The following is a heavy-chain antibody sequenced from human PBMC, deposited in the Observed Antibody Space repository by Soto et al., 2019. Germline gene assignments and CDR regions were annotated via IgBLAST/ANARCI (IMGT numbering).Heavy chain of an antibody. Sequence: SETLSLTCTVFGGSMRNYFWTWIRQPPGKGLEWIGYIHYSGTTSFFPSYNPSLRSRVTISEDTSKNQFSLKLLSVTTADTAVYFCAAGEASSRNLAPYYLDFWGQGTLVTVSS. V-gene: IGHV4-59*01. CDR2: IHYSGTT. J-gene: IGHJ4*02. CDR3: AAGEASSRNLAPYYLDF. CDR1: GGSMRNYF. D-gene: IGHD6-13*01.